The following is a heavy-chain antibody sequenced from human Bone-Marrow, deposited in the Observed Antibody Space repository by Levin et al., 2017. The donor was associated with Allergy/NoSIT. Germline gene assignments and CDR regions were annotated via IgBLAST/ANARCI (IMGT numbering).Heavy chain of an antibody. CDR3: AKSLGYCSSTSCPEKKSGSYYSN. D-gene: IGHD2-2*01. J-gene: IGHJ4*02. CDR1: GFTFSSYA. V-gene: IGHV3-23*01. CDR2: ISGSGGST. Sequence: GGSLRLSCAASGFTFSSYAMSWVRQAPGKGLEWVSAISGSGGSTYYADSVKGRFTISRDNSKNTLYLQMNSLRAEDTAVYYCAKSLGYCSSTSCPEKKSGSYYSNWGQGTLVTVSS.